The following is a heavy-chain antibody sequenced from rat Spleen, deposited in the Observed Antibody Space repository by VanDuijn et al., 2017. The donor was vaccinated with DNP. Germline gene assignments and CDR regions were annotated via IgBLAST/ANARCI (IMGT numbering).Heavy chain of an antibody. D-gene: IGHD1-11*01. V-gene: IGHV5-25*01. CDR1: GFTFDNYY. CDR2: ISTSGGTT. J-gene: IGHJ1*01. CDR3: ARHYGGYSYYWYFDF. Sequence: EVQLVESGGGLVQPGRSLKLSCAASGFTFDNYYMAWVRQAPKKGLEWVATISTSGGTTYYRDSVKGRFTISRDNAKSTLYLQMDSLRSEDTATYYCARHYGGYSYYWYFDFWGPGTMVTVSS.